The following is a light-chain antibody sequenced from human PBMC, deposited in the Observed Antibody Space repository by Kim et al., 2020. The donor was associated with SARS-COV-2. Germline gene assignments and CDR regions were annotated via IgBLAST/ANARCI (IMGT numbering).Light chain of an antibody. J-gene: IGKJ4*01. V-gene: IGKV1-16*01. CDR2: AAS. CDR1: GDGENY. CDR3: QRYDTYPFT. Sequence: AAVGDTETIKCRARGDGENYVAWYQQRPGKAPKSLIFAASRLRSGVPSRCSGGRSDSHFALTITRLQPEDFATYFCQRYDTYPFTFGGGTKVDLK.